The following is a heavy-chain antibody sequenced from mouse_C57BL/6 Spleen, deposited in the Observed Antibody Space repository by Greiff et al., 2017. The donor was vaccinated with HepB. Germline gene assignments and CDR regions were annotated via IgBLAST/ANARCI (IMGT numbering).Heavy chain of an antibody. Sequence: QVQLQQPGAELVMPGASVKLSCKASGYTFTSYWMHWVKQRPGQGLEWIGEIYPSDSYTNYNQKFKGKSTLTVDKSSSTAYMQLSSLTSEDSAVYYCAIYYYGSSYYFDYWGQGTTLTVSS. CDR3: AIYYYGSSYYFDY. V-gene: IGHV1-69*01. J-gene: IGHJ2*01. CDR2: IYPSDSYT. CDR1: GYTFTSYW. D-gene: IGHD1-1*01.